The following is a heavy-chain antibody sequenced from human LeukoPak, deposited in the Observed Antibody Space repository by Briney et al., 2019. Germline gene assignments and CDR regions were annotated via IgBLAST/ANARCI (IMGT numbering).Heavy chain of an antibody. CDR1: GYNFAHN. CDR3: VVSIQAAAIPAFDS. D-gene: IGHD6-25*01. Sequence: ASVKVSCKASGYNFAHNIHWVRQAPGQGHEFMGWINPKNGGTKYAQNFQGRVTMTRDTSISTVYMELSSLGSGDSAVYYCVVSIQAAAIPAFDSWGQGTLVTVSS. J-gene: IGHJ4*02. V-gene: IGHV1-2*02. CDR2: INPKNGGT.